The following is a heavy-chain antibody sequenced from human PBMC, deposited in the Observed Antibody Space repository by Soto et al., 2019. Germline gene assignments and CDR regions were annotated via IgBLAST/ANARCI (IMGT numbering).Heavy chain of an antibody. CDR1: GGSISSYY. CDR2: IYYSGST. D-gene: IGHD3-22*01. J-gene: IGHJ5*02. CDR3: VRATCFSDSSGYTRCFDH. Sequence: SETLSLTCTVSGGSISSYYWSWIRQPPGKGLEWIGYIYYSGSTNYNPSLKSRVTISLDTSKNQFSLKLSSVAAADTAVYYCVRATCFSDSSGYTRCFDHWGQGTLVTVSS. V-gene: IGHV4-59*01.